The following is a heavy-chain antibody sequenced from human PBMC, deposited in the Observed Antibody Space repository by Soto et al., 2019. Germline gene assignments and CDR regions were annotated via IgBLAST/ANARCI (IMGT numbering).Heavy chain of an antibody. CDR2: FDPEDGET. J-gene: IGHJ3*02. D-gene: IGHD3-10*01. Sequence: ASVKVSCKVSGYTLTELSMHWVRQAPGKGLEWMGGFDPEDGETIYAQKFQGRVTMIEDTSTDTAYMELSSLRSEDTAVYYCATAFAAGFDIWGQGTMVTVSS. V-gene: IGHV1-24*01. CDR3: ATAFAAGFDI. CDR1: GYTLTELS.